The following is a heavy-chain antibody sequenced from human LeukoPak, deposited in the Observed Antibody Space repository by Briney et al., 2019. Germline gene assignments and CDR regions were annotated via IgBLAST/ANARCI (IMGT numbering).Heavy chain of an antibody. D-gene: IGHD3-3*01. CDR3: ARGLRAYYYYGMDV. J-gene: IGHJ6*02. CDR2: ISSNGGST. CDR1: GFTFSNYA. Sequence: GGSLRLSCAASGFTFSNYAMHWGRQAPGEGLEYVSAISSNGGSTYYADSVKGRFTISRDNSKNTLFLQMGSLRVEDMAVYYCARGLRAYYYYGMDVWGQGTTVTVSS. V-gene: IGHV3-64*02.